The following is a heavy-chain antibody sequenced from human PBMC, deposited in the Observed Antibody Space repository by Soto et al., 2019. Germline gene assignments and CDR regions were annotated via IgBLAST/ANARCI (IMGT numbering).Heavy chain of an antibody. V-gene: IGHV3-11*01. J-gene: IGHJ6*03. CDR1: GFRFSDYY. CDR3: ANLAKNYYHYMDV. D-gene: IGHD1-26*01. Sequence: PGGSLRLSCAASGFRFSDYYRSWIRQAPGKGLEWVSLISTSGSSTDYADSVKGRFTISRDNAKNSLSLQMNSLRAEDTAVYYCANLAKNYYHYMDVWGKGTTVTVSS. CDR2: ISTSGSST.